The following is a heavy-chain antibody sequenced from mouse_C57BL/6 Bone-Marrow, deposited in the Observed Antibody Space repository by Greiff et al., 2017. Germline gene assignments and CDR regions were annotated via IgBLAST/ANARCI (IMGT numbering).Heavy chain of an antibody. CDR3: ARSSDYGYAMDY. CDR1: GYTFTDYN. CDR2: INPNNGGT. V-gene: IGHV1-22*01. D-gene: IGHD2-4*01. J-gene: IGHJ4*01. Sequence: EVQLQQSGPELVKPGASVKMSCKASGYTFTDYNMHWVKQSPGKSLEWIGYINPNNGGTNYNQKFKGKATLTVNKSSSTAYMELRSLTSEDSAVXYCARSSDYGYAMDYWGQGTSVTVSS.